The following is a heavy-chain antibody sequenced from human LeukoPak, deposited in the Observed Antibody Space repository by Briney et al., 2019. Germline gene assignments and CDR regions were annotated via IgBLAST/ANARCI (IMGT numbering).Heavy chain of an antibody. CDR2: IYHSGST. J-gene: IGHJ2*01. CDR3: ARAQNLIVVVPAANSYTSSDWYFDF. D-gene: IGHD2-2*01. V-gene: IGHV4-30-2*01. Sequence: SQTLSLTCAVSGVSISSGGYSWSWIRQPPGKGLEWIGYIYHSGSTYYNPSLKSRVTISVDRSKNQFSLKLSSVTAADTAVYYCARAQNLIVVVPAANSYTSSDWYFDFWGRGTLVTVSS. CDR1: GVSISSGGYS.